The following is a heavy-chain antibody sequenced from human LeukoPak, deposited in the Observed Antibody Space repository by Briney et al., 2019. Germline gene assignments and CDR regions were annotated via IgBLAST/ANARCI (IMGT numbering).Heavy chain of an antibody. CDR3: AKTRGRGQVEPGTSGYINY. J-gene: IGHJ4*02. Sequence: SETLSLTCTVSGGSISNSYYNWDWIRQPPGKGLEWIGSINYRGSTYYNPSLESRVTISVDTSKNQFSLKMSSVTAADTAVYYCAKTRGRGQVEPGTSGYINYWGQGTLVSVSS. V-gene: IGHV4-39*01. D-gene: IGHD3-22*01. CDR2: INYRGST. CDR1: GGSISNSYYN.